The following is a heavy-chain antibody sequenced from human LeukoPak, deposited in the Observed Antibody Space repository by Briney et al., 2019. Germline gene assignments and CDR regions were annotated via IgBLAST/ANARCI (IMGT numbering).Heavy chain of an antibody. Sequence: WASVKVSCKASGYTFTSYYMHWVRQAPGQGLEWMGIINPSGGSTSYAQRLQGRVTMTRDTSTSTVYMELSSLRSEDTAVYYCASEPYYYDSSGFDFDYWGQGTLVTVSS. CDR1: GYTFTSYY. CDR3: ASEPYYYDSSGFDFDY. D-gene: IGHD3-22*01. V-gene: IGHV1-46*01. J-gene: IGHJ4*02. CDR2: INPSGGST.